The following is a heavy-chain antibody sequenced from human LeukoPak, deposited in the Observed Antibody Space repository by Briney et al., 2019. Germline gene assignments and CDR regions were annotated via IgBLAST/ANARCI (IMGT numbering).Heavy chain of an antibody. Sequence: GGSLRLSCAASGFTVHSNYMSWIRQAPGKGLEWVSVIDRSGVTHYADSVKGRFTISRDNSKNMLYLQMNSLRVEDTGMYYCAKDYRAHPLRPNWLDPWGQGTLVTVSS. J-gene: IGHJ5*02. CDR1: GFTVHSNY. CDR2: IDRSGVT. V-gene: IGHV3-53*01. D-gene: IGHD1-26*01. CDR3: AKDYRAHPLRPNWLDP.